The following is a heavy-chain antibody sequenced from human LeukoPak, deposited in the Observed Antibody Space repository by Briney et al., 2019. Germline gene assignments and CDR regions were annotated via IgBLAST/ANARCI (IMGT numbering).Heavy chain of an antibody. J-gene: IGHJ1*01. Sequence: GGSLRLSCAASGFTFSSYGMHWVRQAPGKGLEWVSYISSSSSTIYYADSVKGRFTISRDNAKNSLYLQMNSLRAEDTAVYYCARDQGSSSWYDGYFQHWGQGTLVTVSS. CDR3: ARDQGSSSWYDGYFQH. CDR1: GFTFSSYG. CDR2: ISSSSSTI. V-gene: IGHV3-48*01. D-gene: IGHD6-13*01.